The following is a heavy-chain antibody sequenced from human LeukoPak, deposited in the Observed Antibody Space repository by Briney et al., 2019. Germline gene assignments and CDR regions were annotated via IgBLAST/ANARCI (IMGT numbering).Heavy chain of an antibody. CDR2: IYYTGST. J-gene: IGHJ4*02. D-gene: IGHD5-18*01. CDR1: GGSISTYY. CDR3: AGDVAAMDSGFDY. V-gene: IGHV4-59*01. Sequence: PSETLSLTCTVSGGSISTYYWSWIRQPPGKGLEWIGYIYYTGSTNYNPSLKSRVTMSLDTSKNQFSLKLSSVTAADTAVYYCAGDVAAMDSGFDYWGQGTLVTVSS.